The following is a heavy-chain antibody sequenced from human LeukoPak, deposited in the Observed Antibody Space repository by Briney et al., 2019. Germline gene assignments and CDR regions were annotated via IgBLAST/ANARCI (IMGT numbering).Heavy chain of an antibody. D-gene: IGHD3-22*01. CDR1: GFSFSSYG. CDR3: ARGAMIVVVITAAFDI. V-gene: IGHV3-30*02. J-gene: IGHJ3*02. CDR2: IRSDGSNK. Sequence: GGSLRLSCAGSGFSFSSYGMHWVRQAPGKGLEWMAFIRSDGSNKYYADSVKGRFTISRDNSKNTLYLQMNSLRAEDTAVYYCARGAMIVVVITAAFDIWGQGTMVTVSS.